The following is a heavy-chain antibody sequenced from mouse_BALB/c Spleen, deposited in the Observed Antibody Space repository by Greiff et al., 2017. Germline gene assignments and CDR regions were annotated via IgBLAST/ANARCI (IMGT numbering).Heavy chain of an antibody. J-gene: IGHJ3*01. CDR3: ARGGYAPWFAY. V-gene: IGHV5-6*01. Sequence: EVHLVESGGGLVKPGGSLKLSCAASGFAFSSYDMSWVRQTPEKRLEWVATISSGGSYTYYPDSVKGRFTISRDNAKNTLYLQMSSLKSEDTAMYYCARGGYAPWFAYWGQGTLVTVSA. CDR1: GFAFSSYD. D-gene: IGHD3-1*01. CDR2: ISSGGSYT.